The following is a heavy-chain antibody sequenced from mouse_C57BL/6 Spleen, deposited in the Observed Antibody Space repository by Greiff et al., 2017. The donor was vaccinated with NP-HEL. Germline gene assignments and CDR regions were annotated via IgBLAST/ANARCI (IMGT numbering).Heavy chain of an antibody. CDR2: IYPRDGST. V-gene: IGHV1-85*01. Sequence: VQLQQSGPELVKPGASVKLSCKASGYTFTSYDINWVKQRPGQGLEWIGWIYPRDGSTKYNEKFKGQATLTVDTSSSTAYMELHSLTSEDSAVYFCARSLIYDGYTFDYWGQGTTLTVSS. J-gene: IGHJ2*01. CDR3: ARSLIYDGYTFDY. D-gene: IGHD2-3*01. CDR1: GYTFTSYD.